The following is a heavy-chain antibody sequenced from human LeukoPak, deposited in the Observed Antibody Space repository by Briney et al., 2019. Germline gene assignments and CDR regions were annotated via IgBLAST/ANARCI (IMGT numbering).Heavy chain of an antibody. CDR1: GFPFSSYA. Sequence: GGSLRLSCAASGFPFSSYAMSWVRQAPGKGLEWVSAISGSGGTTYYANSVKGRFTFSRDNSKNTLYLQMNSLRAEDTAIYYCARMIRDYGDSNWFDPWGQGTLVTVSS. V-gene: IGHV3-23*01. D-gene: IGHD4-17*01. CDR3: ARMIRDYGDSNWFDP. J-gene: IGHJ5*02. CDR2: ISGSGGTT.